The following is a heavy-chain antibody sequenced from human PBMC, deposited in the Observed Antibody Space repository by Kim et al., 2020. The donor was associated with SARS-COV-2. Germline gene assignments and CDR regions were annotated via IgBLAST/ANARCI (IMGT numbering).Heavy chain of an antibody. Sequence: KFQGRVTITADESTSTAYMELSSLRSEDTAVYYCARGRYCSSTSCEIFDYWGQGTLVTVSS. CDR3: ARGRYCSSTSCEIFDY. D-gene: IGHD2-2*01. J-gene: IGHJ4*02. V-gene: IGHV1-69*01.